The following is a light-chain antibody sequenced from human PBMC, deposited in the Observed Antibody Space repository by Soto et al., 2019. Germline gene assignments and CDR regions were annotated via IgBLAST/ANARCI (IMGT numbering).Light chain of an antibody. CDR2: ITS. V-gene: IGKV3-20*01. CDR1: QSVSSGY. J-gene: IGKJ2*01. Sequence: EIVLTQSPGTLSLSPGERATLSCRASQSVSSGYLAWYQQKPGQAPRLLIYITSSRATDIPDRFSGSGSGTDFTLTISRLEPEDFAVYYCQQYGSSPYTFGQGTKLEIK. CDR3: QQYGSSPYT.